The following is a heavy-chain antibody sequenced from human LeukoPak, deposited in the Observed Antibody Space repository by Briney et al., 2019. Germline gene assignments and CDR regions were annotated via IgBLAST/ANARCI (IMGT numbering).Heavy chain of an antibody. CDR3: ARGDCTTTSCYLFDY. J-gene: IGHJ4*02. Sequence: GGSLRLSCAASGFSFSSYKMSWVRQVPGKGLEWVANIKQDGTEKYYVDSVKGRFTISRDNAKNSLYLQMNSLRAEDTALYYCARGDCTTTSCYLFDYWGQGTLVTVSS. D-gene: IGHD2-2*01. CDR2: IKQDGTEK. CDR1: GFSFSSYK. V-gene: IGHV3-7*01.